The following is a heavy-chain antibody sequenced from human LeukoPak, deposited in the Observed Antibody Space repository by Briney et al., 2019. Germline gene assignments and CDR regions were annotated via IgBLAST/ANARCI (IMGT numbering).Heavy chain of an antibody. CDR1: GFTFSSYA. Sequence: PGGSLRLSCAASGFTFSSYAMSWVRQAPGKGLEWVSYISSSGSTIYYADSVKGRFTISRDNAKNSLYLQMNSLRAEDTAVYYCARVKPLWVVRGYYYYYYYMDVWGKGTTVTVSS. J-gene: IGHJ6*03. CDR3: ARVKPLWVVRGYYYYYYYMDV. CDR2: ISSSGSTI. D-gene: IGHD3-10*01. V-gene: IGHV3-48*04.